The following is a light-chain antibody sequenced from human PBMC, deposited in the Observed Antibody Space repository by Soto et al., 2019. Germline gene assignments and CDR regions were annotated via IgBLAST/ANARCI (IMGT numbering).Light chain of an antibody. CDR2: GAS. CDR3: QHYNNWPPYT. CDR1: QSVSSN. J-gene: IGKJ2*01. V-gene: IGKV3-15*01. Sequence: EIVMTQSPATLSVSPGERATLSCRASQSVSSNLAWYQQKPGQAPRLLIYGASTRATGIPARFSGSGSGTEFTLTISSLQSEDFAVYYCQHYNNWPPYTFGQGTKLE.